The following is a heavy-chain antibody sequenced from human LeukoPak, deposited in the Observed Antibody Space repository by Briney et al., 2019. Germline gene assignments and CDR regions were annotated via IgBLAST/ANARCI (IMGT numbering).Heavy chain of an antibody. CDR1: GFTFRSYG. V-gene: IGHV3-23*01. CDR2: ISGSGGST. Sequence: GGSLRLSCAASGFTFRSYGMSWVRQAPGRGLEWVSAISGSGGSTYYADSVKGRFTISRDNAKNSLYLQMNSLRAEDTAVYYCARETAMVTGEFDYWGQGTLVTVSS. J-gene: IGHJ4*02. CDR3: ARETAMVTGEFDY. D-gene: IGHD5-18*01.